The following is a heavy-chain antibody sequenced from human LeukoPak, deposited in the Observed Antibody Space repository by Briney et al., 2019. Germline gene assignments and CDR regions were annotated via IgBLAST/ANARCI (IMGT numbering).Heavy chain of an antibody. CDR3: ASNRVGGYLYYFDY. CDR2: IGSDYKT. D-gene: IGHD3-22*01. CDR1: GFTFSGFA. Sequence: GGSLRLSCAASGFTFSGFAMTWVRQAPGKGLEWVSSIGSDYKTHYSDSVKGRFAISRDNSKSTLFLQMNSLRAEDTAVYYCASNRVGGYLYYFDYWGQGTLVTVSS. V-gene: IGHV3-23*01. J-gene: IGHJ4*02.